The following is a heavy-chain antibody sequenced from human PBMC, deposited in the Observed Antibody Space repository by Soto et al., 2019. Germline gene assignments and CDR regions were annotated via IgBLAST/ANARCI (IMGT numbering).Heavy chain of an antibody. V-gene: IGHV4-34*01. D-gene: IGHD4-17*01. J-gene: IGHJ4*02. CDR2: INHSGST. CDR3: ARSNYGDYLNY. CDR1: GGSFSGYY. Sequence: SSETLSLTCAVYGGSFSGYYWSWIRQPPGKGLEWIGEINHSGSTNYNPSLKSRVTISVDTSKNQFSLKLSSVTAADTAVYYCARSNYGDYLNYWGQGTLVTVSS.